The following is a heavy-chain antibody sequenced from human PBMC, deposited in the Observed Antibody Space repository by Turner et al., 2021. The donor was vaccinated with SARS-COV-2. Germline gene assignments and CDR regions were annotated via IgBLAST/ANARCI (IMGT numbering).Heavy chain of an antibody. Sequence: QVLLQASGPGLVKPSETLSLTCTVSGASFSSYYWAWIRQPPGKRLEWIGYIYYRGSTNYNPSLKIRVTISVDTSKNQFSLKLTSVTAADTAVYYCAGEEVVFRASHTLYYYGMDVWGQGTTVTVSS. CDR3: AGEEVVFRASHTLYYYGMDV. V-gene: IGHV4-59*01. J-gene: IGHJ6*02. CDR2: IYYRGST. D-gene: IGHD3-22*01. CDR1: GASFSSYY.